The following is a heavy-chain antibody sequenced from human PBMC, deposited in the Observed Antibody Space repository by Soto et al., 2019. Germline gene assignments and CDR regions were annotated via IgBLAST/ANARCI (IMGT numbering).Heavy chain of an antibody. CDR3: ARGGNRYSNTASGVGGFDF. D-gene: IGHD5-12*01. J-gene: IGHJ4*02. Sequence: PSETLSLTCTVFGVSISSSYWSWIRQSPGTGLEWIGYIYYTGTTNYNPSLKRRVTISLDTAKNQFSLNVNSLTTADTAVYFCARGGNRYSNTASGVGGFDFWGQGTLVTVSS. CDR2: IYYTGTT. V-gene: IGHV4-59*01. CDR1: GVSISSSY.